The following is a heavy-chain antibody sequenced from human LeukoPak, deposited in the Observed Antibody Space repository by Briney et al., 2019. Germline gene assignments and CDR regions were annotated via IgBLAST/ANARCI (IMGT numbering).Heavy chain of an antibody. D-gene: IGHD1-1*01. CDR3: ARVETGTTWGTAGY. J-gene: IGHJ4*02. CDR1: GYSISSGYY. V-gene: IGHV4-38-2*02. CDR2: IYHSGST. Sequence: PSETLSLTCTVSGYSISSGYYWGWIRPPPGKGLEWIGSIYHSGSTYYNPSLKSRVTISVDTSKNQFSLKLSSVTAADTAVYYCARVETGTTWGTAGYWGQGTLVTVSS.